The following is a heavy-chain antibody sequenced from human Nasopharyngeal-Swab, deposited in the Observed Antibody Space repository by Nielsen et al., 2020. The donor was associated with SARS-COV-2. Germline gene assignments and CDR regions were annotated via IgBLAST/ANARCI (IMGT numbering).Heavy chain of an antibody. CDR2: ISTYNGIT. D-gene: IGHD3-9*01. CDR1: GYTFTSFG. V-gene: IGHV1-18*01. CDR3: ARDAPYYDILTGYYPHFDY. Sequence: ASVKVSCKASGYTFTSFGINWVRQAPGQGLEWMGWISTYNGITNYAQRFQGRVTMTTDTSTSTAYMELRSLRSDDTAVYYCARDAPYYDILTGYYPHFDYWGQGTLVTVSS. J-gene: IGHJ4*02.